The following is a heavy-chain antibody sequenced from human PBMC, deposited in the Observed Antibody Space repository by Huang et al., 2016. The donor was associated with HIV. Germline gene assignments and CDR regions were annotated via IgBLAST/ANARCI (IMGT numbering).Heavy chain of an antibody. CDR3: ARDPLDIHRHFDF. V-gene: IGHV1-3*01. Sequence: QVQLVQSGAEVKKPGTSVKVSCKTSGYTFSSHALHWLRQAPGQRPEWMGWINGCNGDTKYSQKFQGRVTITSDTSANIGYMELNSLLSEDTAVYYCARDPLDIHRHFDFWGQGSLVTVSS. CDR2: INGCNGDT. CDR1: GYTFSSHA. J-gene: IGHJ4*02. D-gene: IGHD3-3*01.